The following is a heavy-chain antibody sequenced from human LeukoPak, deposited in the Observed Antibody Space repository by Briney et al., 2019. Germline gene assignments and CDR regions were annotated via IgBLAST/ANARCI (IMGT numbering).Heavy chain of an antibody. CDR2: INPNSGGT. CDR3: ARDYYDSSGYSRFDP. V-gene: IGHV1-2*06. CDR1: GYTFTGYY. D-gene: IGHD3-22*01. J-gene: IGHJ5*02. Sequence: GASVKVSCKASGYTFTGYYMHWVRQAPGQGLEWMERINPNSGGTDYAQKFQGRVTMTRDTSISTAYMEVSRLRSDDTAVYYCARDYYDSSGYSRFDPWGQGTLVTVSS.